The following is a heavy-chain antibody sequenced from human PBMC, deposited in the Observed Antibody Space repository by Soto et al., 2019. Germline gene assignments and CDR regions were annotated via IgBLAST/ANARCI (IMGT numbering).Heavy chain of an antibody. CDR2: ISYDGIYK. V-gene: IGHV3-30*03. J-gene: IGHJ3*02. CDR3: ARGLAYYYDTSGILGAFDI. D-gene: IGHD3-22*01. CDR1: GFTFSSYG. Sequence: PGGSLRLSCPASGFTFSSYGMHWVRQAPGKGLEWVALISYDGIYKYYVDSVKGRFTISRDNSKNTLYLQMNSLRAEDTAVYYCARGLAYYYDTSGILGAFDIWGLGTMVTVSS.